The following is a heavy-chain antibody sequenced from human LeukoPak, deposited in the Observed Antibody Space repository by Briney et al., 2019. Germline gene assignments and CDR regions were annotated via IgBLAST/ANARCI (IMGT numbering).Heavy chain of an antibody. CDR3: ARSPNYKGYFDY. CDR2: ISSFSGTI. Sequence: GRSLRLSCAASGFTFSSYEMNWVRQAPGKGLEWVSYISSFSGTIYYADSVMGRFTISRDNAKNSLYLQMNSLRAEDTAVYYCARSPNYKGYFDYWGQGTLVTVSS. D-gene: IGHD3-10*01. V-gene: IGHV3-48*03. J-gene: IGHJ4*02. CDR1: GFTFSSYE.